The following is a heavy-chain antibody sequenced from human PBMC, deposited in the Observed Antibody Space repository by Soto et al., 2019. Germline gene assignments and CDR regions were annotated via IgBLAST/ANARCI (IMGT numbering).Heavy chain of an antibody. CDR1: GFSSSYYA. CDR3: AKSIGYFEPTRWFDP. V-gene: IGHV3-23*01. CDR2: IGANGSST. Sequence: PGCSLRLSCAASGFSSSYYAMTWVRQAPGKGLQWVSSIGANGSSTYYADSVKGRFSISRDNSKNTLYLQMNSLRAEDTAVYYCAKSIGYFEPTRWFDPWGQGTLVTVSS. D-gene: IGHD3-9*01. J-gene: IGHJ5*02.